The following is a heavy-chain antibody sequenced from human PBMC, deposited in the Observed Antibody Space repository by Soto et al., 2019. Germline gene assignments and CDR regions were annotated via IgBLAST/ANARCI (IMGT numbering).Heavy chain of an antibody. D-gene: IGHD3-22*01. CDR2: ISGSGGSA. Sequence: GGSLRLSCAASGFTFSNYAMSWVRQAPGKGLEWVSAISGSGGSAYYADSVKGRFTISRDNSKNTLYLQMNSLRAEDTALYYCAKGGDSSGYYYVYYFDYWGQGTLVTVSS. J-gene: IGHJ4*02. CDR1: GFTFSNYA. CDR3: AKGGDSSGYYYVYYFDY. V-gene: IGHV3-23*01.